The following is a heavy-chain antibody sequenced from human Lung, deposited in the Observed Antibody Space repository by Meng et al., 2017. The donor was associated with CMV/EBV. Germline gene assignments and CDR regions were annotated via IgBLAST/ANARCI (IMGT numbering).Heavy chain of an antibody. Sequence: GSLRLXXTVSGGSISSSSYYWGWIRQPPGKGLEWIGSIYYSGSTYYNPSLKSRVTISVDTSKNQVSQKRSSVTAADTAVYYCARESPEQVLDYWGQGTLVXVSS. D-gene: IGHD1/OR15-1a*01. J-gene: IGHJ4*02. CDR3: ARESPEQVLDY. CDR2: IYYSGST. CDR1: GGSISSSSYY. V-gene: IGHV4-39*07.